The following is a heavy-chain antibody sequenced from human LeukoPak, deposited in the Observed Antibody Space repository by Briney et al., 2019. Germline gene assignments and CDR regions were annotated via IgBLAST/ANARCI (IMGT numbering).Heavy chain of an antibody. V-gene: IGHV4-30-4*01. J-gene: IGHJ6*02. Sequence: SETLSLTCTVSGGSISSGDYYWSWIRQPPGKGLEWIGYIYYSGSTYYNPSLKSRVTISVDTSKNQFPLKLSSVTAADTAVYYCARDSTVTRYYGMDVWGQGTTVTVSS. CDR3: ARDSTVTRYYGMDV. D-gene: IGHD4-11*01. CDR2: IYYSGST. CDR1: GGSISSGDYY.